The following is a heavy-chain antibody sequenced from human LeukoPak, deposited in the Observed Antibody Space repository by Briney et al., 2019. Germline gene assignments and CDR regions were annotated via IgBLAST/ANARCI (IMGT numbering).Heavy chain of an antibody. D-gene: IGHD3-10*01. CDR2: INWNGGST. J-gene: IGHJ4*02. V-gene: IGHV3-20*04. CDR3: ARGARGVSGYYFDY. CDR1: GFTFDDYG. Sequence: GGSLRLSCAASGFTFDDYGMSWVRQAPGKGLEWISGINWNGGSTGYANSVKGRFTISRDNAKNSLYLQMNSLRAEDTALYYCARGARGVSGYYFDYWGQGTLVTVSS.